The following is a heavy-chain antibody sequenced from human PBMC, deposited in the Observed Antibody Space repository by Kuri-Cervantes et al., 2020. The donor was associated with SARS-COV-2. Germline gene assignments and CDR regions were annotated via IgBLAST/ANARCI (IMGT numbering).Heavy chain of an antibody. J-gene: IGHJ4*02. CDR1: GFTFSSYS. D-gene: IGHD3-3*01. Sequence: GPLRLSCAASGFTFSSYSMNWVRQAPGKGLEWVSSISSSSSYIYYADSVKGRFTISRDNAKNSLYLQMNSLGAEDVALYYCAKDPDFWSGYRFDYWGQGTLVTVSS. CDR3: AKDPDFWSGYRFDY. CDR2: ISSSSSYI. V-gene: IGHV3-21*04.